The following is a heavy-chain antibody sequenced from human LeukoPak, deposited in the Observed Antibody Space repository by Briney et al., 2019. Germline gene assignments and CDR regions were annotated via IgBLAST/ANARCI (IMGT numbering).Heavy chain of an antibody. CDR1: GGSFSGYY. V-gene: IGHV4-34*01. CDR3: ARSKGFMTTVTRFDY. Sequence: SETLSLTCAVYGGSFSGYYWSWIRQPPGKGLEWIGEINHSGSTNYNPSLKSRVTISVDTSKNQFSLKLSSVTAADTAVYYCARSKGFMTTVTRFDYWGQGTLVTVSS. CDR2: INHSGST. D-gene: IGHD4-11*01. J-gene: IGHJ4*02.